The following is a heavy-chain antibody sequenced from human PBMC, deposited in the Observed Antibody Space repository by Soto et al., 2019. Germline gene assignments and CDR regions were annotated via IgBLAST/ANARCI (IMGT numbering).Heavy chain of an antibody. Sequence: GESLKISCKGSGYSFTSYWISWVRQMPGKGLEWMGRIDPSDSYTNYSPSFQGHVTISADKAISTAYLQWSSLKASDTAMYYCARHPQFAVANEMDVGGQGATVTVSS. J-gene: IGHJ6*02. D-gene: IGHD6-19*01. V-gene: IGHV5-10-1*01. CDR2: IDPSDSYT. CDR1: GYSFTSYW. CDR3: ARHPQFAVANEMDV.